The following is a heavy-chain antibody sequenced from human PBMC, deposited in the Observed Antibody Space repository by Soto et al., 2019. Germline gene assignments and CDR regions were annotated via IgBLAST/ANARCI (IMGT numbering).Heavy chain of an antibody. V-gene: IGHV4-31*03. CDR3: ARGPGIMAKIDY. J-gene: IGHJ4*02. D-gene: IGHD3-16*01. CDR1: GGSISSGGYY. Sequence: QVQLLESGPGLVKPSQTLSLTCTVSGGSISSGGYYWSWIRQHPGKGLEWIGYIYYSGSTYYNPSLKSRVAISVDTSKNQFSLKLSSVTAADTAVYYCARGPGIMAKIDYWGQGTLVTVSS. CDR2: IYYSGST.